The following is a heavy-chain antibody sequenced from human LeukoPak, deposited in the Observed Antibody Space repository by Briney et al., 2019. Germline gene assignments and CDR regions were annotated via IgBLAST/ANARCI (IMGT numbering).Heavy chain of an antibody. CDR1: GFTFSSYG. J-gene: IGHJ4*02. D-gene: IGHD3-22*01. CDR2: TSYDGSNE. Sequence: TGRSLRLSCAASGFTFSSYGMHWVRQAPGKGLEWVAVTSYDGSNEYYADSVKGRFTISRDNSKNTLYLQMNSLRAEDTAVYYCATLPHQGSGYPFDYWGQGTLVTVSS. V-gene: IGHV3-30*03. CDR3: ATLPHQGSGYPFDY.